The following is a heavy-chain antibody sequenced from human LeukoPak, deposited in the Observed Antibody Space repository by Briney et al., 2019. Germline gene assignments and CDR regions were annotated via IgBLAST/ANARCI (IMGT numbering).Heavy chain of an antibody. J-gene: IGHJ4*02. CDR3: ARDRQWLRY. CDR2: IYSGGST. CDR1: GFTVSSNY. Sequence: PGGSLRLSCAASGFTVSSNYMSWVRQAPGEGLEWVSVIYSGGSTYSTDSVKGRFTISRDISKNTVSLQMNSLRAEDTAVYYCARDRQWLRYWGQGTLVTVSS. V-gene: IGHV3-53*01. D-gene: IGHD6-19*01.